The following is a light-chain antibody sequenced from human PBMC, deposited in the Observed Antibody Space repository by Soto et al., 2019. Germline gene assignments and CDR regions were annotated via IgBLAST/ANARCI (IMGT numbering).Light chain of an antibody. CDR1: QSITTW. CDR2: KAS. Sequence: DIQMTQSPSTLSASVGDRVTITCRASQSITTWLAWYQQKPGKAPNLLIYKASNLESGVPSRFSGSGTGTEFTLTSSCRQRDDFAPYYCQQYETYYTFGQGTKLEIK. V-gene: IGKV1-5*03. CDR3: QQYETYYT. J-gene: IGKJ2*01.